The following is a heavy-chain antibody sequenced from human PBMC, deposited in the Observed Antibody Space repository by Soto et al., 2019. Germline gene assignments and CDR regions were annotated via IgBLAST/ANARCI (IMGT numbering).Heavy chain of an antibody. D-gene: IGHD3-10*01. CDR2: ISAYNGNT. Sequence: ASVKVSCKASGYTFTSYGISWVRQAPGQGLEWMGWISAYNGNTNYAQKLQGRVTMTTDTSTSTAYMELRSLRSDDTAVYYCARDHTPPYYYGWGSTGIGPWDQGSL. CDR1: GYTFTSYG. J-gene: IGHJ5*02. CDR3: ARDHTPPYYYGWGSTGIGP. V-gene: IGHV1-18*01.